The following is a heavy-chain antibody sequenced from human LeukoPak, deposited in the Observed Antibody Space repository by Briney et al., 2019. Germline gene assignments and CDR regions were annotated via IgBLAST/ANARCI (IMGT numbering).Heavy chain of an antibody. CDR2: IIPVLNIT. CDR1: GGTFSSSA. CDR3: ARDQGLTAPPPYGLDV. Sequence: SVKVSCKTSGGTFSSSAITWVRQAPGQGLEWMGRIIPVLNITRYTQKFQGRVTITADTSTSTVYMELSSLRSEETGVYYCARDQGLTAPPPYGLDVWGQGTTVIVSS. J-gene: IGHJ6*02. V-gene: IGHV1-69*04. D-gene: IGHD5-18*01.